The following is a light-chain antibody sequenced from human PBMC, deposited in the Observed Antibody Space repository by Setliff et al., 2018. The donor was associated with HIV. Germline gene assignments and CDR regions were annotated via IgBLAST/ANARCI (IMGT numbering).Light chain of an antibody. CDR1: TSNVGGYNY. Sequence: QSALTQPRSVSGSPGQSVTISCTGTTSNVGGYNYVSWYQQYPGKAPKLMIYAVTKRPSGVPDRFSGSKSGNTASLTISGLQAEDEADYYCCSYTSSLTYVFGTGTKVTVL. J-gene: IGLJ1*01. CDR3: CSYTSSLTYV. V-gene: IGLV2-11*01. CDR2: AVT.